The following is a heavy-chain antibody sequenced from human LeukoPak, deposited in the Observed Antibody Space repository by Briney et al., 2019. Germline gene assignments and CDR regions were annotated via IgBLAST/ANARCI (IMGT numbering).Heavy chain of an antibody. D-gene: IGHD3-10*01. V-gene: IGHV1-69*13. Sequence: ASVNVSCKASGGTFSSYAISWVRQAPGQGLEWMGGIIPIFGTANYAQKFQGRVTITADESTSTAYMELSSLRSEDTAVYYCASDFIKGALGWFDPWGQGTLVTVSS. CDR2: IIPIFGTA. J-gene: IGHJ5*02. CDR3: ASDFIKGALGWFDP. CDR1: GGTFSSYA.